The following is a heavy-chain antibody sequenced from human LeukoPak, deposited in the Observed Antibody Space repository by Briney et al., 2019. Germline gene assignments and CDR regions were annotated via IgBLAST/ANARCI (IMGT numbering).Heavy chain of an antibody. D-gene: IGHD3-3*01. CDR2: IKSKTDGGTT. Sequence: PGRSLRLSCAASGFTFSNAWMSWVRQAPGKGLEWVGRIKSKTDGGTTDYAAPVKGRFTISRDDSKNTLYLQMNSLKTEDTAVYYCTRLNPSVYDFWSGYYSWFDPWGQGTLVTVSS. CDR1: GFTFSNAW. J-gene: IGHJ5*02. V-gene: IGHV3-15*01. CDR3: TRLNPSVYDFWSGYYSWFDP.